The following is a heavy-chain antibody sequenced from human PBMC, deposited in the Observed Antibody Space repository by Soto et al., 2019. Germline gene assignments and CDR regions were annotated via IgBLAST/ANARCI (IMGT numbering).Heavy chain of an antibody. CDR3: ARGQRFSDWFDP. J-gene: IGHJ5*02. V-gene: IGHV4-4*07. Sequence: SETLSLTCTVTGGAISGYYWTWIRLSAGGGLEWIGRIYSSGSTNYNPSLKSRVTISLDTSMNHFSLRLSSVTAADTAVYYCARGQRFSDWFDPWGQGTLVTVSS. CDR1: GGAISGYY. D-gene: IGHD3-3*01. CDR2: IYSSGST.